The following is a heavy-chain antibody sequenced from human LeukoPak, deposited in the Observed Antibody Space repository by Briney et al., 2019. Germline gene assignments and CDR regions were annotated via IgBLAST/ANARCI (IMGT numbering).Heavy chain of an antibody. J-gene: IGHJ4*02. CDR2: IYYSGST. CDR3: AREYGDYFDY. CDR1: GGSISSYY. D-gene: IGHD4-17*01. Sequence: SETLSLTCTVSGGSISSYYWSWIRQPPGKGLEWIGYIYYSGSTNYNPSLKSRATISVDTSKNQFSLKLSSVTAADTAVYYCAREYGDYFDYWGQGTLVTVSS. V-gene: IGHV4-59*12.